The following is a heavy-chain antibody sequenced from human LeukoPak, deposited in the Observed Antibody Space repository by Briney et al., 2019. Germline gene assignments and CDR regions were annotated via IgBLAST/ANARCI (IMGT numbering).Heavy chain of an antibody. CDR1: GGSISSYY. CDR3: ARDGGSGYYYRFDY. J-gene: IGHJ4*02. Sequence: SETLSLTCTVSGGSISSYYWSWIRQPPGKGLEWIGYIYYSGSTNYNPSLKSRVTISVDTSKNQFSLKLSSVTAADTAIYYCARDGGSGYYYRFDYWGQGTLVTVSS. D-gene: IGHD3-22*01. CDR2: IYYSGST. V-gene: IGHV4-59*01.